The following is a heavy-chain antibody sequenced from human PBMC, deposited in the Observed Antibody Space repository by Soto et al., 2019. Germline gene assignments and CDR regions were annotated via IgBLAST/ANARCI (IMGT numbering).Heavy chain of an antibody. Sequence: QVQLQESGPGLVKPPGTLSLTCAVFGGSISSTNWWTWVRQPPGKGLEWIGEIYHSGSTNYNPSLTTRVSISVDKSKTQSSLKLSFVTAADTAVYYCTRRTYDGLDVWGQGTTVTVSS. CDR3: TRRTYDGLDV. D-gene: IGHD3-3*01. J-gene: IGHJ6*02. CDR2: IYHSGST. CDR1: GGSISSTNW. V-gene: IGHV4-4*03.